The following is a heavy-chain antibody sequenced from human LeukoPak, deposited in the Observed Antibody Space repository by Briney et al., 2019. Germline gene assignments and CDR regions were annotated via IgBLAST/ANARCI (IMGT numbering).Heavy chain of an antibody. J-gene: IGHJ4*02. CDR3: AREAGAYYDSSGYYFGRFDY. D-gene: IGHD3-22*01. CDR2: ISSSSSYI. CDR1: GLTFSSYS. Sequence: GGSLRLSCAASGLTFSSYSMNWVRQAPGKGLEWVSSISSSSSYIYYADSVKGRFTISRDNAKNSLYLQMNSLRAEDTAVYYCAREAGAYYDSSGYYFGRFDYWGQGTLDTVSS. V-gene: IGHV3-21*01.